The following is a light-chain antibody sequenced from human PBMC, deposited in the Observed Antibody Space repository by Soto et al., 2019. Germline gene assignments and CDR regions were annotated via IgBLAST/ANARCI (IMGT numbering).Light chain of an antibody. J-gene: IGKJ1*01. CDR3: QQYNSYAGT. CDR1: PSISSW. CDR2: DAS. Sequence: DIQMTQSPSTLSASVGDRVTITCRASPSISSWLAWYQQKPGKAPKLLIYDASSLESGVPSRFSGSGSGTEFTLTISSLQPDDFSTYYCQQYNSYAGTVGQGTKVEIK. V-gene: IGKV1-5*01.